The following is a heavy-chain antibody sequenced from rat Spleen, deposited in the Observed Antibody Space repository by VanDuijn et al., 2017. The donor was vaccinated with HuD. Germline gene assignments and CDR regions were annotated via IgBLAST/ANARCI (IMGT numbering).Heavy chain of an antibody. CDR2: INTGGGNT. Sequence: EVQLVESGGGLVQPGRSLKLSCAASGFTFSNYYMAWVRQAPTKGLEWVAYINTGGGNTYYRDSVRGRFTISRNNAKSTLYLQMDSLRSEDTATYYCTTANNGGFSELYYFDCWGQGVMVTVSS. CDR3: TTANNGGFSELYYFDC. CDR1: GFTFSNYY. V-gene: IGHV5-27*01. D-gene: IGHD1-11*01. J-gene: IGHJ2*01.